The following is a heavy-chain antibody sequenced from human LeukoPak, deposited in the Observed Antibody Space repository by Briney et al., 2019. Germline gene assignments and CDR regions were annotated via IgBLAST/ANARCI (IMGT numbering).Heavy chain of an antibody. Sequence: GGSLRLSCAASGFTFSSYEMNWVRQAPGKGLEWVSYISSSGSTIYYADSVKGRFTISRDNAKNSLYLRMNSLRAEDTAVYYCARNSRETSIAAAGGAYFDYWGQGTLVTVSS. CDR3: ARNSRETSIAAAGGAYFDY. D-gene: IGHD6-13*01. CDR1: GFTFSSYE. J-gene: IGHJ4*02. CDR2: ISSSGSTI. V-gene: IGHV3-48*03.